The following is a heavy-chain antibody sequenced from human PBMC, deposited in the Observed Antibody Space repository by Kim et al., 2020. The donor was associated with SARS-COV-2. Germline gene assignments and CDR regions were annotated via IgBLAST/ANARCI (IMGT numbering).Heavy chain of an antibody. D-gene: IGHD3-22*01. CDR3: ARGARGYFSSWYFDL. Sequence: AKSVQGRFTISRDNAKNSLYLQMNSLRAEDTAVYYCARGARGYFSSWYFDLWGRGTLVTVSS. J-gene: IGHJ2*01. V-gene: IGHV3-20*03.